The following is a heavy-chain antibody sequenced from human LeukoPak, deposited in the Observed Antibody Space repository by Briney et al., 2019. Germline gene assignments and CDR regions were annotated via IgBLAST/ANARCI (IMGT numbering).Heavy chain of an antibody. CDR2: IYYSGST. Sequence: PSETLSLTCAVYGGSFSGYYWSWIRQHPGKGLEWIGYIYYSGSTYYNPSLKSRVTISVDTSKNQFSLKLSSATAADTAVYYCARVSGGGNFLDYWGQGTLVTVSS. V-gene: IGHV4-31*11. J-gene: IGHJ4*02. CDR1: GGSFSGYY. CDR3: ARVSGGGNFLDY. D-gene: IGHD2-15*01.